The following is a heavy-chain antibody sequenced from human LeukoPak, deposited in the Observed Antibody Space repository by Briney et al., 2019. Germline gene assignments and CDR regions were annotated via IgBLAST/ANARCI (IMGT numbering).Heavy chain of an antibody. CDR1: GGSISSHY. V-gene: IGHV4-59*11. CDR3: ARVGIVVVPAAIPHFDY. D-gene: IGHD2-2*01. CDR2: IYYSGST. Sequence: PSETLSLTCTVSGGSISSHYWSWIRQPPGKGLEWIGYIYYSGSTNYNPSLKSRVTISVDTSKNQFSLKLSSVTAADTAVYYCARVGIVVVPAAIPHFDYWGQGTLVTVSS. J-gene: IGHJ4*02.